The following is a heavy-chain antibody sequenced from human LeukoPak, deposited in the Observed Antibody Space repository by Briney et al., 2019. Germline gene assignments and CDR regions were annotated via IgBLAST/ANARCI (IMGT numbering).Heavy chain of an antibody. CDR1: GFTFSSYA. J-gene: IGHJ4*02. CDR3: AKHYDFWSGYFPFDY. V-gene: IGHV3-23*01. CDR2: ISGSGGST. D-gene: IGHD3-3*01. Sequence: GGSLRLSCAASGFTFSSYAMSWVRQAPGKGLEWVSAISGSGGSTYYADSVKGRFTISRDNSKNTLYLQMNSLRAEDTAVYYCAKHYDFWSGYFPFDYWGQGPLVTVSS.